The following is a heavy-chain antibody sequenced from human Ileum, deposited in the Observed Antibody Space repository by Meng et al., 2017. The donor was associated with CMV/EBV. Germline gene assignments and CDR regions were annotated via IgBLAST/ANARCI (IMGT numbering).Heavy chain of an antibody. D-gene: IGHD2-21*01. CDR2: ISSSSSYI. J-gene: IGHJ5*02. CDR1: GFTFSSYS. CDR3: ARDRAPVVVIASFDP. V-gene: IGHV3-21*01. Sequence: GFTFSSYSMNWVRQAPGKGLEWVSSISSSSSYIYYADSVKGRFTISRDNAKNSLYLQMNSLRAEDTAVYYCARDRAPVVVIASFDPWGQGTLVTVSS.